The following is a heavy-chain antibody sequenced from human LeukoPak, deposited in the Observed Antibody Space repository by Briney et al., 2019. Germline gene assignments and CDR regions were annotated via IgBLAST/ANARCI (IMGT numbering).Heavy chain of an antibody. D-gene: IGHD3-10*01. V-gene: IGHV4-59*01. CDR2: IYYSGTT. CDR1: GGSMNDYY. CDR3: ARTLGRGSADY. J-gene: IGHJ4*02. Sequence: SETLSLTCTVSGGSMNDYYWGWTRQPPGKGLEWIAYIYYSGTTNYNPSLKSRVTTSVDTSKNQFSLKLSSVTAADTAAYYCARTLGRGSADYWGQGILVTVSS.